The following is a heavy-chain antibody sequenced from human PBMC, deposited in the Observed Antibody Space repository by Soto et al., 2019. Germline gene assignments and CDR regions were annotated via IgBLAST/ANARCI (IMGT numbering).Heavy chain of an antibody. V-gene: IGHV4-34*01. CDR3: ARADKNTEYYYGSGSYPY. CDR2: INHSGST. J-gene: IGHJ4*02. Sequence: SETLSLTCAVYGGSFSGYYWSWIRQPPGKGLEWIGEINHSGSTNYNPSLKSRVTISVDTSKNQFSLKLSSVTAADTAVYYCARADKNTEYYYGSGSYPYWGQGTLVTVSS. CDR1: GGSFSGYY. D-gene: IGHD3-10*01.